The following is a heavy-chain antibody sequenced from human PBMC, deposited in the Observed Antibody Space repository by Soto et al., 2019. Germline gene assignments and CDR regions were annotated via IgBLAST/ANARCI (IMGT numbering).Heavy chain of an antibody. V-gene: IGHV3-30*04. Sequence: GGSLRPSCAAPGFMFSAYAMLWVRQAPGKGLEWVAAISYDGTNKYYADSIKGRFTISRDNSANTLFLQVNSLRREDTAMYYCARDPSPYTSGWYGIDFWGHGTLVTVSS. CDR1: GFMFSAYA. CDR2: ISYDGTNK. J-gene: IGHJ4*01. D-gene: IGHD6-19*01. CDR3: ARDPSPYTSGWYGIDF.